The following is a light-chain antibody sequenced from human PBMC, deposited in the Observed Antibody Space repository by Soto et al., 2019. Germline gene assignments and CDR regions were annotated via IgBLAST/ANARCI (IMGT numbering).Light chain of an antibody. V-gene: IGKV3-11*01. J-gene: IGKJ5*01. CDR3: KRRSSAIT. Sequence: ESVLTQSPSTLCLSPRARETLSSRASQSVSSYLAWYQQKPGQDPRLLIYDASNRATGIPARFSGSGSGTDFTLTIRSLEPEDFAVYYCKRRSSAITVGKGTRLAIK. CDR1: QSVSSY. CDR2: DAS.